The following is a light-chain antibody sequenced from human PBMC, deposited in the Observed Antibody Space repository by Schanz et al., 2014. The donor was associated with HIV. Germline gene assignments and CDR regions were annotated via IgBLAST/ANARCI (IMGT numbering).Light chain of an antibody. CDR2: EVS. CDR3: SSYAGYHNFGLL. Sequence: QSALTQPASVSGSPGQSITISCTGTRSDVGSYNLVSWYQQHPGKAPKLMIYEVSKRPSGVSNRFSGSKSGNTASLTISGLQAEDEADYYCSSYAGYHNFGLLFGGGTKLTVL. CDR1: RSDVGSYNL. J-gene: IGLJ3*02. V-gene: IGLV2-23*02.